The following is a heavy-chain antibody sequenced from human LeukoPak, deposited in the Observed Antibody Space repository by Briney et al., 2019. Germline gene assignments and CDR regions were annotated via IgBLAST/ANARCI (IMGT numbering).Heavy chain of an antibody. J-gene: IGHJ4*02. D-gene: IGHD6-19*01. V-gene: IGHV4-61*02. CDR1: GGSISSGNYY. Sequence: PSQTLSLTCTVSGGSISSGNYYWSWIRQPAGKGLEWIGRMYTSGSTNYNPSLKSRVTISVDTSKNQFSLKLSSVTAADTAVYYCASQASSGWYYFDYWGQGTLVTVSS. CDR2: MYTSGST. CDR3: ASQASSGWYYFDY.